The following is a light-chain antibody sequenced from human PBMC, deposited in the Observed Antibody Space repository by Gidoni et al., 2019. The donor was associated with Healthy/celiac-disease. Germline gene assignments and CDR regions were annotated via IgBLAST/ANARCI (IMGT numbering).Light chain of an antibody. CDR2: WAS. V-gene: IGKV4-1*01. CDR1: QSVLYSSNNKNY. J-gene: IGKJ1*01. Sequence: DIVMTQYPDSLAVSLGERATINCKSSQSVLYSSNNKNYLAGYQQKPGQPPKLLIYWASTRESGVPDRFSGSGSGTDFTLTISSLQAEDVAVYYCQQYYSTPQTFGQGTKVEIK. CDR3: QQYYSTPQT.